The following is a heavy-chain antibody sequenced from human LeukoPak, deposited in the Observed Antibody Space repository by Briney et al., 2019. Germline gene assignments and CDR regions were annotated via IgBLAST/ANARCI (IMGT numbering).Heavy chain of an antibody. CDR3: ARGGGLDV. D-gene: IGHD3-16*01. CDR1: GFTFSSYW. CDR2: IKQDGSEK. Sequence: GGSLRLSCAASGFTFSSYWMSWVRQAPGKGLEWVANIKQDGSEKYYVDSVKGRFTISRDNAKNSLYLQMSNLRAEDTAVYFCARGGGLDVWGQGATVTVSS. V-gene: IGHV3-7*03. J-gene: IGHJ6*02.